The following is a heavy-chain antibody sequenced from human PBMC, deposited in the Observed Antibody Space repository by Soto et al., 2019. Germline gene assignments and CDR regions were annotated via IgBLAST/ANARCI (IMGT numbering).Heavy chain of an antibody. CDR2: ITSGSGGGT. Sequence: EVQLMESGGGLVQPGGSLRLSCVASGYTFSSNAMSWVRQAPGKGLEWVSHITSGSGGGTYYADSVKGRFTISRDNAKNTLYMQMNSLRGEDTAVYYCGKGTWGAFDIWGHGTLVTVSS. CDR1: GYTFSSNA. D-gene: IGHD7-27*01. CDR3: GKGTWGAFDI. J-gene: IGHJ3*02. V-gene: IGHV3-23*01.